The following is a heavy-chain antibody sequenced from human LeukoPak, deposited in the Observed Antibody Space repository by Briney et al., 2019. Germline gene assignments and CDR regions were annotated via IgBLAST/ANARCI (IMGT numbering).Heavy chain of an antibody. D-gene: IGHD3-10*01. CDR1: GFTFSSYS. Sequence: GGSLRLSCAASGFTFSSYSMNWVRQAPGKGLEWVSSISSSSSYIYYADSVKGRFTISRDNAKNSLYLQMHSLRAEDTAVYYCARDIRYYGSGSYIDYWGQGTLVTVSS. V-gene: IGHV3-21*01. CDR2: ISSSSSYI. J-gene: IGHJ4*02. CDR3: ARDIRYYGSGSYIDY.